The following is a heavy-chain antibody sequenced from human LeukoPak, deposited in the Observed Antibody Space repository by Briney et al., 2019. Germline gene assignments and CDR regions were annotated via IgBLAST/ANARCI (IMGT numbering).Heavy chain of an antibody. CDR1: GFTFDDYA. V-gene: IGHV3-9*01. D-gene: IGHD2-8*01. CDR2: ISWNSGDI. Sequence: GGSLRLSCAASGFTFDDYAMHWVRQAPGKGLEWVSGISWNSGDIGYADSVKGRFTISRDNSKNTLYLQMNSLRGEDTAVYYCAKSMVYAVPEYYFDYWGQGTLVTVSS. CDR3: AKSMVYAVPEYYFDY. J-gene: IGHJ4*02.